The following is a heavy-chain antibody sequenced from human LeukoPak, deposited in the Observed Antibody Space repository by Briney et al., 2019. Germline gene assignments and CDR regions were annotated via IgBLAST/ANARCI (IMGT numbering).Heavy chain of an antibody. Sequence: GASVKVSCKASGGTFSSYAISWVRQAPGQGLEWMGRIIPILGIANYAQKFQGRVTITADKSTSTAYMELSSLRSEDTAVYYCARDLDDTYYYDSSGYSFDYWGQGTLVTVSS. D-gene: IGHD3-22*01. V-gene: IGHV1-69*04. J-gene: IGHJ4*02. CDR2: IIPILGIA. CDR1: GGTFSSYA. CDR3: ARDLDDTYYYDSSGYSFDY.